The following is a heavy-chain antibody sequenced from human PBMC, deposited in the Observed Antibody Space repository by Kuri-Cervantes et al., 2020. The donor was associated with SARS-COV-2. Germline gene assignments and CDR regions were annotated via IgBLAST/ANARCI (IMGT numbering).Heavy chain of an antibody. CDR3: ARGKGYCSSTSCYWNRSDAFDI. V-gene: IGHV1-2*06. D-gene: IGHD2-2*01. CDR1: GYTFTGYY. J-gene: IGHJ3*02. Sequence: ASVKVSCKASGYTFTGYYMHWVRQAPGQGLEWMGRINPNSGCTNYAQKFQGRVTMTRDTSISTAYTELSRLRSDDTAVYYCARGKGYCSSTSCYWNRSDAFDIWGQGTMVTVSS. CDR2: INPNSGCT.